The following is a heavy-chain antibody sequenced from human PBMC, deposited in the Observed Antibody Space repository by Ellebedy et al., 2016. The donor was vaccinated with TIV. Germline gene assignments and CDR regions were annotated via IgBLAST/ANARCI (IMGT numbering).Heavy chain of an antibody. V-gene: IGHV3-23*01. CDR1: GFTFSSYA. J-gene: IGHJ4*02. CDR2: ISGSGGST. Sequence: GESLKISCAASGFTFSSYAMSWVRQAPGKGLERVSGISGSGGSTYYADSVKGRFTIARDNSKNTLYLQMNSLRAEDTAVYYCAKETWFGESDYWGQGTLVTVSS. D-gene: IGHD3-10*01. CDR3: AKETWFGESDY.